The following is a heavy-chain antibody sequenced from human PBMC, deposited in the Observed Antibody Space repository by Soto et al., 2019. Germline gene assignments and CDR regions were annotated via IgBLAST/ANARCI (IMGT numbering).Heavy chain of an antibody. V-gene: IGHV3-30*18. CDR3: AKEEDVVLIVSGVWFDP. CDR2: ISYDGSRT. Sequence: QVQLVESGGGVVQPGRSLRLSCVASGFPFSDYAMHWVRQAPGKGLEWVAIISYDGSRTSYADSVKGRFTVSRDNSKNTLFLQMNTLTADDTAVYYCAKEEDVVLIVSGVWFDPWGQGTLVTVSS. J-gene: IGHJ5*02. CDR1: GFPFSDYA. D-gene: IGHD2-8*01.